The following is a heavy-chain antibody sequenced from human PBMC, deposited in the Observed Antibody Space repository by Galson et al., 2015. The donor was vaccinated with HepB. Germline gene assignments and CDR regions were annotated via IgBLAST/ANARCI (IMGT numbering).Heavy chain of an antibody. Sequence: SLRLSCAASGFPFGAYSMSWVRQAPGKGPEWVSVISGDAVTTYYADSVKGRFIISRDNSKKTLHLQMNSLRADDTAVYYCAKLPEVAINLDYWGQGTLVTVSS. CDR3: AKLPEVAINLDY. D-gene: IGHD3-22*01. V-gene: IGHV3-23*01. J-gene: IGHJ4*02. CDR1: GFPFGAYS. CDR2: ISGDAVTT.